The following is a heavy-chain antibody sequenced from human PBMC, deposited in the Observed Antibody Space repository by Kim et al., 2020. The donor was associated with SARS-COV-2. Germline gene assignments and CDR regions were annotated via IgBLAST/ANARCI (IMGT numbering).Heavy chain of an antibody. Sequence: SSGRAPYNPSLKVRVSISLDTSKNQFSLRLYPVTAADTAVYYCTRSHGVYWGQGTLVTVSS. CDR2: SSGRA. D-gene: IGHD3-3*01. J-gene: IGHJ4*02. V-gene: IGHV4-39*01. CDR3: TRSHGVY.